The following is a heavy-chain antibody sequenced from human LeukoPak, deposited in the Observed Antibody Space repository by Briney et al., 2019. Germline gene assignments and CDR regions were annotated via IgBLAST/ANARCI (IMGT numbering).Heavy chain of an antibody. V-gene: IGHV3-20*04. J-gene: IGHJ3*02. CDR1: GFTFDDYG. Sequence: GSLRLSCAASGFTFDDYGMSWVRQAPGKGLEWASGIIWNGGSTGYADSVKARFTISRANAKNSLYLQMTSLRAEDRALYYWAGRVAHQTDVFDIWGQGTMVTASS. CDR3: AGRVAHQTDVFDI. CDR2: IIWNGGST.